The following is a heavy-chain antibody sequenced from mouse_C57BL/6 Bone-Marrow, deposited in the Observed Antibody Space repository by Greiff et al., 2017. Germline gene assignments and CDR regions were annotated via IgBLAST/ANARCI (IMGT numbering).Heavy chain of an antibody. J-gene: IGHJ2*01. CDR3: ARQSSGYVIFDY. Sequence: EVKLVESGGGLVQPGGSLKLSCAASGFTFSDYYMYWVRQTPEQRLEWVAYISNGGGSTYYPDTVKGRFTISRDNAKNTLYRQMSRLKSEDTAMYYCARQSSGYVIFDYWGQGTTLTVSS. V-gene: IGHV5-12*01. D-gene: IGHD3-2*02. CDR2: ISNGGGST. CDR1: GFTFSDYY.